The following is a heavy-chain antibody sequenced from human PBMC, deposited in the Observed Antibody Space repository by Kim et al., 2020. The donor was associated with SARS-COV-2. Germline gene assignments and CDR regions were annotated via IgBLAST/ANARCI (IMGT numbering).Heavy chain of an antibody. V-gene: IGHV4-34*01. CDR2: INHSGST. J-gene: IGHJ6*02. Sequence: SETLSLTCAVYGGSFSGYYWSWIRQPPGKGLEWIGEINHSGSTNYNPSLKSRVTISVDTSKNQFSLKLSSVTAADTAVYYCARGDYYYGMDVWGQGTTVTVSS. CDR3: ARGDYYYGMDV. CDR1: GGSFSGYY.